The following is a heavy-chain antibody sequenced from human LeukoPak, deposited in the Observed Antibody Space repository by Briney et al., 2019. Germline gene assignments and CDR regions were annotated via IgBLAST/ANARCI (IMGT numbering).Heavy chain of an antibody. CDR3: ARDVTIPRSTIKAAFDI. D-gene: IGHD5/OR15-5a*01. Sequence: PGGSLRLSCAASGFTFDDYGMSWVRQAPGKGLEWVSGINWNGGGTGYADSVKGRFTISRDNAKNSLYLQMNSLRAEDTAVYYCARDVTIPRSTIKAAFDIWGQGTMVTVSS. V-gene: IGHV3-20*04. CDR1: GFTFDDYG. CDR2: INWNGGGT. J-gene: IGHJ3*02.